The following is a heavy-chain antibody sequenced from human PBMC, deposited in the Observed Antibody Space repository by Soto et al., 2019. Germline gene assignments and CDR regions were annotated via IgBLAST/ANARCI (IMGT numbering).Heavy chain of an antibody. J-gene: IGHJ4*01. V-gene: IGHV4-34*01. CDR2: IEHNGSN. CDR1: GGTFSGYF. Sequence: NPSETLSLTCAVSGGTFSGYFWSWVRQPPGKGLEWIGEIEHNGSNNVNPSLKSRVTLSVDTSKNQISLTLTSVTAADTAVYYCARDFRYFPYWGHGTLVTVSS. CDR3: ARDFRYFPY. D-gene: IGHD3-10*01.